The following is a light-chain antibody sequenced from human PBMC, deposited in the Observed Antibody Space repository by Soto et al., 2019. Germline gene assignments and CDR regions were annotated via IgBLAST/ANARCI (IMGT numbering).Light chain of an antibody. V-gene: IGKV3-20*01. Sequence: EIVGTEPQATLSLSPWEIATLSCSASQSVPSTYLAWYQQKPGQAPRLLIYGASARAPGIPDRFSGSGSGTDFTLTITRLEPEDFAVYSCQQYGYSPPFTFGPGTKVDI. J-gene: IGKJ3*01. CDR2: GAS. CDR3: QQYGYSPPFT. CDR1: QSVPSTY.